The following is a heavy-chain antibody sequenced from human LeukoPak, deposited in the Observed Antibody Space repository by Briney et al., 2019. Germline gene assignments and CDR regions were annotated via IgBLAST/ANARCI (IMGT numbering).Heavy chain of an antibody. CDR3: ASLVTTDAFDI. Sequence: ASVKVSCKASGYTFTGYYMHWVRQAPGQGLEWMGIINPSGGSTSYAQKFQGRVTMTRDTSISTAYMELSRLRSDDTAVYYCASLVTTDAFDIWGQGTMVTVSS. J-gene: IGHJ3*02. CDR1: GYTFTGYY. V-gene: IGHV1-46*01. CDR2: INPSGGST. D-gene: IGHD4-17*01.